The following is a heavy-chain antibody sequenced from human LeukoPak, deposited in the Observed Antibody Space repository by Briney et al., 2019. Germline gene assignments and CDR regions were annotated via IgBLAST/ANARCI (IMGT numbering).Heavy chain of an antibody. Sequence: GGSLRLSCAASGFTFSSYWMTWVRQASGKGLYWVANIKHDGSEKNYVDSVKGRFTISRDNARNSLYLQVNSLRAEDTAVYYCVRGPTLDYWGRGTLVTVSS. J-gene: IGHJ4*02. CDR2: IKHDGSEK. V-gene: IGHV3-7*01. CDR3: VRGPTLDY. CDR1: GFTFSSYW. D-gene: IGHD2-15*01.